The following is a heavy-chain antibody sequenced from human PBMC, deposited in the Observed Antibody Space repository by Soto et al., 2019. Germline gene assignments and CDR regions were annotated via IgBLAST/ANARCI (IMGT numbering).Heavy chain of an antibody. CDR3: ARNMKRGYDQLLDIFFY. CDR2: IYYSGST. V-gene: IGHV4-39*01. Sequence: SETLSLTCTVSGGSISSSSYYWGWIRQPPGKGLEWIGSIYYSGSTYYNPSLKSRVTISVDTSKNQFSLRLSSVTAADTAVYYCARNMKRGYDQLLDIFFYWGQGTLVTVSS. J-gene: IGHJ4*02. CDR1: GGSISSSSYY. D-gene: IGHD5-12*01.